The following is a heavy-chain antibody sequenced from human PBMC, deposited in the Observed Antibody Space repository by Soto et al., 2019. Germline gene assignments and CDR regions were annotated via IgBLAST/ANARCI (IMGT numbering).Heavy chain of an antibody. J-gene: IGHJ4*02. Sequence: EVQLLESGGMLVKPGGTLRLSCAASGFNFENFTRMWVRQPPGRGLEWLAAISNGGVITLYADSVQGRFTISRDDFMSTLYLQMNSLTAEDTALYYCAKHLGIHNAGGLDHWGQGTLITVSS. CDR2: ISNGGVIT. D-gene: IGHD7-27*01. CDR3: AKHLGIHNAGGLDH. V-gene: IGHV3-23*01. CDR1: GFNFENFT.